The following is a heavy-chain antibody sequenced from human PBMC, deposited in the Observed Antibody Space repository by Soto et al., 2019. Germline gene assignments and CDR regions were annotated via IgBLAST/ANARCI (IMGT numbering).Heavy chain of an antibody. CDR1: GFTFSSYA. D-gene: IGHD3-10*01. CDR2: ISYDGSNK. J-gene: IGHJ4*02. Sequence: ESVGGVVQPGRSLRLSCAASGFTFSSYAMHWVRQAPGKGLEWVAVISYDGSNKYYADSVKGRFTISRDNSKNTLYLQMNSLRAEDTAVYYCARDLLLWFGETDYWGQGTLVTVSS. V-gene: IGHV3-30-3*01. CDR3: ARDLLLWFGETDY.